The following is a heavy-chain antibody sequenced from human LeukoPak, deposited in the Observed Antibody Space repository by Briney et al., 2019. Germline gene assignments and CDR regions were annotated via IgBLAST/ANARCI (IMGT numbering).Heavy chain of an antibody. CDR1: GYTFTGYY. CDR2: INPNSGGT. CDR3: ARDRMVRGPNWFDP. Sequence: PGASVKVSCKASGYTFTGYYMHWVRQAPGQGPEWMGWINPNSGGTNYAQKFQGRVTMTRDTSISTAYMELSRLRSDDTAVYYCARDRMVRGPNWFDPWGQGTLVTVSS. V-gene: IGHV1-2*02. J-gene: IGHJ5*02. D-gene: IGHD3-10*01.